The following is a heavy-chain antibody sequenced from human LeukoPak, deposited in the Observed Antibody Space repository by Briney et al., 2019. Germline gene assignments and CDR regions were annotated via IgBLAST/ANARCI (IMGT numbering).Heavy chain of an antibody. CDR2: IIPIFGTA. CDR1: GGTFSSYA. Sequence: SVKVSCKASGGTFSSYAISWVRQAPGQGLEWMGGIIPIFGTANYAQKFQGRVTITADESTSTAYMELSSLRSEDTAVYYCARGAPPRIVGATNWFDPWGQGTLVTVSS. CDR3: ARGAPPRIVGATNWFDP. J-gene: IGHJ5*02. D-gene: IGHD1-26*01. V-gene: IGHV1-69*13.